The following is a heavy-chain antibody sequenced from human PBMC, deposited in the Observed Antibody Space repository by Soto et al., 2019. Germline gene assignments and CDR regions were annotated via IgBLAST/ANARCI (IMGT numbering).Heavy chain of an antibody. D-gene: IGHD1-26*01. CDR1: GFTFSSYA. V-gene: IGHV3-23*01. CDR2: ISGSGDST. J-gene: IGHJ4*02. CDR3: AKGLVSGSYAATDY. Sequence: EVQLLESGGGLVQPGGSLRLSCAASGFTFSSYAMSWVRQAPGKGLEWVSAISGSGDSTYYADSVKGRFTISRDNSKNTLYLQMNSLRAEDTAVYYCAKGLVSGSYAATDYWGQGTLVTVSS.